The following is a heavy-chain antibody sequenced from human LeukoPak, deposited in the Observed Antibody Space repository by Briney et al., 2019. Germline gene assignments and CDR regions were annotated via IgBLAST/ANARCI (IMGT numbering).Heavy chain of an antibody. CDR3: ARGLSSIFGVASSYFDY. CDR1: GGSIRSSYYY. Sequence: SETLSLTCTVSGGSIRSSYYYWSWIRQPPGKGLEWIGYIYYSGSTNYNPSHKSRVTISVDTSKNQFSLKLSSVTAADTAVYYCARGLSSIFGVASSYFDYWGQGTLVTVSS. V-gene: IGHV4-61*01. CDR2: IYYSGST. D-gene: IGHD3-3*01. J-gene: IGHJ4*02.